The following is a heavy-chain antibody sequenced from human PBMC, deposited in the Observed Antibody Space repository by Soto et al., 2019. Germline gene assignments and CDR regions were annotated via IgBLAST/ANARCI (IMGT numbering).Heavy chain of an antibody. Sequence: GGSLRLSCAAPGFTFSGSAMHWVRQASGKGLEWVGRIRSKANSYATAYAASVKGRFTISRDDSKNTAYLQMNSLKTEDTAVYYCTPILGDPGDFDYWGQGTLVTVSS. V-gene: IGHV3-73*01. D-gene: IGHD3-16*01. CDR2: IRSKANSYAT. CDR1: GFTFSGSA. J-gene: IGHJ4*02. CDR3: TPILGDPGDFDY.